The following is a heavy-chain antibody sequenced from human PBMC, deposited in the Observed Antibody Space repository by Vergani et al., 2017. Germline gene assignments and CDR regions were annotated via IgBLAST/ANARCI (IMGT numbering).Heavy chain of an antibody. CDR3: AREWGPYSSSMDV. Sequence: QVQLQESGPGLVKPSETLSLTCTVPGGSISSYYWSWIRQPPGKGLEWIGYIYYSGSTTYNPSLKSRVTISVDTSKNQFSLKLSSVTAADTAVYYWAREWGPYSSSMDVWGKGTTVTVSS. CDR1: GGSISSYY. V-gene: IGHV4-59*01. CDR2: IYYSGST. D-gene: IGHD6-6*01. J-gene: IGHJ6*04.